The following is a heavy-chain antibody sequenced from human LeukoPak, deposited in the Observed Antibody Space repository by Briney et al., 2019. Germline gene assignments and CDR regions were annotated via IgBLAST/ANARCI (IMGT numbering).Heavy chain of an antibody. V-gene: IGHV3-30*04. Sequence: PGRSLRLSCAASGFTFSSYAMHWVRQAPGKGLEWVAVISYDGSNKYYADSVKGRFTISRDNSKNTLYLQMNSLRAGDTAVYYCARELVVAADAFDIWGQGTMVTVSS. J-gene: IGHJ3*02. D-gene: IGHD2-8*02. CDR3: ARELVVAADAFDI. CDR1: GFTFSSYA. CDR2: ISYDGSNK.